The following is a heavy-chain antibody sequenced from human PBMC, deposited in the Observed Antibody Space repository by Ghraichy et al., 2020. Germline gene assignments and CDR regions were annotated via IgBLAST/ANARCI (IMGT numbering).Heavy chain of an antibody. CDR1: GDSISSNYY. CDR3: ARSDTGDPLDQ. CDR2: ISYSGNT. V-gene: IGHV4-39*01. Sequence: SQTLSLTCTVSGDSISSNYYWGWIRQPPGKGLEWIGSISYSGNTYCNPSLESRLTISVDTSKNQFSLKLISVTAADTAVYYCARSDTGDPLDQWGQGTLVTVSS. D-gene: IGHD4-17*01. J-gene: IGHJ4*02.